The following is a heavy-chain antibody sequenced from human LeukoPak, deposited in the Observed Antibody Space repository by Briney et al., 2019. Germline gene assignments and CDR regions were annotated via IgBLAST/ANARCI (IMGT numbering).Heavy chain of an antibody. V-gene: IGHV3-23*01. CDR1: TFTLSSHA. J-gene: IGHJ5*02. CDR3: AKVASDVFISWFNP. CDR2: ISVSGETT. D-gene: IGHD2-21*02. Sequence: GGSLRLSCAASTFTLSSHAMSWVRQAPGKGLEWVSSISVSGETTYYADSVRGRFTISRDKAKNTLYLQMNSLRAEDTAVYYCAKVASDVFISWFNPWGQGTVVAVSS.